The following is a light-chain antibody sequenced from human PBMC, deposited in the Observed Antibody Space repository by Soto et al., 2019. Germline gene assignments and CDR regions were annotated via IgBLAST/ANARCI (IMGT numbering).Light chain of an antibody. CDR2: AAS. J-gene: IGKJ5*01. CDR3: QQSWT. V-gene: IGKV1-39*01. CDR1: QSISSY. Sequence: DIQMTQSPSSLSASVGDRVTITCRASQSISSYLNWYQQKPGKAPKLLIYAASSLQSGVPSRFSGSGSGTDFTLTISSVQPEDFATYYCQQSWTFGQGTRLEI.